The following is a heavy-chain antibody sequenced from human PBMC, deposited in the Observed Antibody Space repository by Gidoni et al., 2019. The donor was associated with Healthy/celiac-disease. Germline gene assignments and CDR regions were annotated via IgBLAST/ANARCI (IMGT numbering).Heavy chain of an antibody. J-gene: IGHJ4*02. Sequence: QVQLVESGGGVVQPGRSLRLSWAASGFTFSSDGMHWARQAPGKGLEWVAGIWYDGSNKYYADSVKGRFTISRDNSKNTLYLQMNSLRAEDTAVYYCARVGDYGDYVPPNDYFDYWGQGTLVTVSS. V-gene: IGHV3-33*01. CDR3: ARVGDYGDYVPPNDYFDY. D-gene: IGHD4-17*01. CDR2: IWYDGSNK. CDR1: GFTFSSDG.